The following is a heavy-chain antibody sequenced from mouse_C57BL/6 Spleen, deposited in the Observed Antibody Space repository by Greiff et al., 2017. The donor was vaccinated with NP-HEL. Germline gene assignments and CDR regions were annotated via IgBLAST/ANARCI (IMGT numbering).Heavy chain of an antibody. V-gene: IGHV1-52*01. CDR3: TRDYQCDGSSYMDY. D-gene: IGHD1-1*01. CDR2: IDPSDSET. Sequence: VQLQQPGAELVRPGSSVKLSCKASGYTFTSYWMHWVKQRPIHGLEWIGNIDPSDSETHYNQKFKDKATLTVDKSSSTAYMQLSSLTSEDSAVYYGTRDYQCDGSSYMDYWGQGTTVTVSS. J-gene: IGHJ2*01. CDR1: GYTFTSYW.